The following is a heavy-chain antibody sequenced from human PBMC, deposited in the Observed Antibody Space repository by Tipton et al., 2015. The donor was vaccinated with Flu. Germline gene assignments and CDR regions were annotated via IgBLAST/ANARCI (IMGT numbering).Heavy chain of an antibody. J-gene: IGHJ4*02. CDR1: GFTFSTYE. Sequence: SLRLSCSASGFTFSTYEMSWVRQAPGKGLEWVSYIDGVGATIYYADSVKGRFTISRDNSKNILYLQMNSLRADDTAVYSCAKVIPELVAGLDSWGQGTLVTVSS. CDR3: AKVIPELVAGLDS. V-gene: IGHV3-48*03. CDR2: IDGVGATI. D-gene: IGHD6-19*01.